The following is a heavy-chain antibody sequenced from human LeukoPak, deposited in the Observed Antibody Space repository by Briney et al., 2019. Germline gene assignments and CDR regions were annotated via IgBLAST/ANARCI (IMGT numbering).Heavy chain of an antibody. D-gene: IGHD1-26*01. Sequence: GGSLRLSCAASGFTFSSYAMSWVRQALGKGLEWVSGISGSGDNTYYADSVKGRFTISRDNSKNTLYLQMNSLRAEDTAVYYCAKKGATTGDFDYWGQGTLVTVSS. CDR2: ISGSGDNT. V-gene: IGHV3-23*01. CDR3: AKKGATTGDFDY. J-gene: IGHJ4*02. CDR1: GFTFSSYA.